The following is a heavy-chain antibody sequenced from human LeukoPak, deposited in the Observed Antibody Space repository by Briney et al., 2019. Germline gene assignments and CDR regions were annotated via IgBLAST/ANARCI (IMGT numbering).Heavy chain of an antibody. J-gene: IGHJ5*02. V-gene: IGHV1-69*05. CDR3: ARDFRGSRSWYGWFDP. CDR1: GGTFSSYA. Sequence: GASVKVSCKASGGTFSSYAISWVRQAPGQGLEWMGGIIPIFGTANYAQKFQGRVTITTDESTSTAYMELSSLRSEDTAVYYCARDFRGSRSWYGWFDPWGQGTLVTVSS. D-gene: IGHD6-13*01. CDR2: IIPIFGTA.